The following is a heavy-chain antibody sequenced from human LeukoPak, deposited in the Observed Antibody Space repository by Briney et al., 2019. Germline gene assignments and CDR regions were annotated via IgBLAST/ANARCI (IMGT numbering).Heavy chain of an antibody. CDR2: INPNSGGT. D-gene: IGHD2-2*01. V-gene: IGHV1-2*06. Sequence: GASVRVSCKASGYTFTGYYMHWVRQAPGQGLEWMGRINPNSGGTNYAQKFQGRVTMTRDTSISTAYMELSRMRSDDTAVYYCASTVGVEPARLDYCGQGDLVTVSS. CDR3: ASTVGVEPARLDY. J-gene: IGHJ4*02. CDR1: GYTFTGYY.